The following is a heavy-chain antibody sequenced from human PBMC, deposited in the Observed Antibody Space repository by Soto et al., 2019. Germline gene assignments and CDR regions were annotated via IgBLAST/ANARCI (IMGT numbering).Heavy chain of an antibody. J-gene: IGHJ4*02. Sequence: ASVKVSCKASGYTFTGYYMHWVRQAPGQGLEWMGWINPNSGGTNYAQKFQGWVTMTRDTSISTAYMELSRLRSDDTAVYYCARAPNDYYDSSGYGYFDYWGQGTLVTVSS. CDR2: INPNSGGT. V-gene: IGHV1-2*04. CDR3: ARAPNDYYDSSGYGYFDY. CDR1: GYTFTGYY. D-gene: IGHD3-22*01.